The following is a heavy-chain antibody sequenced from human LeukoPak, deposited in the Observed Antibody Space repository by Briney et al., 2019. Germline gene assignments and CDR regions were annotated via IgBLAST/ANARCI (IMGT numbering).Heavy chain of an antibody. J-gene: IGHJ3*02. CDR3: ARETGDDAFDI. CDR2: IYSGGTT. CDR1: GFTFSSNY. D-gene: IGHD7-27*01. V-gene: IGHV3-66*01. Sequence: PGGSLRLSCAASGFTFSSNYMSWVRQAPGQGLGWVSVIYSGGTTYYADSVKGRFTISRDNSKKTLYLQMNSLRAEDTAVYYCARETGDDAFDIWGQGTMVTVSS.